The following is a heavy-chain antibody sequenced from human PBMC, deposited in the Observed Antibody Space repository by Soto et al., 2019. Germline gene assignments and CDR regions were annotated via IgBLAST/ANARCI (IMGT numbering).Heavy chain of an antibody. Sequence: GASVRVSCKASGYTFTSYGISWVRQAPGQGLEWMGWISAYNGNTNYAQKLQGRVTMTTDTSTSTAYMELRSLRSDDTAVYYCARPGDNWKYNWFDPWGQGTLVSVTS. D-gene: IGHD1-20*01. CDR2: ISAYNGNT. V-gene: IGHV1-18*01. J-gene: IGHJ5*02. CDR1: GYTFTSYG. CDR3: ARPGDNWKYNWFDP.